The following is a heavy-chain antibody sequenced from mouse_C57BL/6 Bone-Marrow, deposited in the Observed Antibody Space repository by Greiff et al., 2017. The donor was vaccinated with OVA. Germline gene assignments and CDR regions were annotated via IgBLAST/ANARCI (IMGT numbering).Heavy chain of an antibody. CDR1: GFSLSTFGMG. Sequence: QVTLKVSGPGILQPSQTLSLTCSFSGFSLSTFGMGVGWIRQPSGKGLEWLAHIWWDDDKYYNPALKSRLTISKDTSKNQVFLKIANVDTADTATYYCARIPFYYGNYLYAMDYWGQGTSVTVSS. J-gene: IGHJ4*01. D-gene: IGHD2-1*01. CDR2: IWWDDDK. CDR3: ARIPFYYGNYLYAMDY. V-gene: IGHV8-8*01.